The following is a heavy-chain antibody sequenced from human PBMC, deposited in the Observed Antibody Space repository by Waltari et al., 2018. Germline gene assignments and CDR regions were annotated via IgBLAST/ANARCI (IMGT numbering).Heavy chain of an antibody. Sequence: QVQLVQSGPEVKSPGASVKVPCKASGVPFINYGISWVSQAPGEGFQWMGWVNPSNGQTDYQQQFQGRLTMTADTSTSTAYMELTSLRSDDTAVYYCSRVGLYTTSWNGRASDHWGQGTRVTVSS. J-gene: IGHJ4*02. CDR1: GVPFINYG. CDR2: VNPSNGQT. V-gene: IGHV1-18*01. CDR3: SRVGLYTTSWNGRASDH. D-gene: IGHD1-1*01.